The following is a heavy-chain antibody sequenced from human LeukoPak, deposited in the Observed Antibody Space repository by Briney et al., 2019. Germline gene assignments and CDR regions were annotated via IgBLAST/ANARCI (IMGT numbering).Heavy chain of an antibody. CDR3: ARVEWHSSSRYYMDV. J-gene: IGHJ6*03. CDR2: IYYGGST. D-gene: IGHD6-13*01. CDR1: GGSISSSSYY. V-gene: IGHV4-39*07. Sequence: SETLSLTCTVSGGSISSSSYYWGWIRQPPGKGLEWIGSIYYGGSTYYNPSLKSRVTISVDTSKNQFSLKLSSVTAADTAVYYCARVEWHSSSRYYMDVWGKGTTVTVSS.